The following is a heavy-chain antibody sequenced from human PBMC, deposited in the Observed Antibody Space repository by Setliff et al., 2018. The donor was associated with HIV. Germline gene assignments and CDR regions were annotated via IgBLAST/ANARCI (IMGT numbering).Heavy chain of an antibody. J-gene: IGHJ4*02. Sequence: ASVKVSCNVSGYSLTEFPMHWVRQAPGKGLEWMGGFDPEDGETIHAQNFQGRVTMTEDTSTDTAYLELSGLRSEDTAVYYCTTGVRVFRYTSGWTPYSFSDSWGQGTLVTVSS. D-gene: IGHD6-25*01. CDR1: GYSLTEFP. CDR2: FDPEDGET. CDR3: TTGVRVFRYTSGWTPYSFSDS. V-gene: IGHV1-24*01.